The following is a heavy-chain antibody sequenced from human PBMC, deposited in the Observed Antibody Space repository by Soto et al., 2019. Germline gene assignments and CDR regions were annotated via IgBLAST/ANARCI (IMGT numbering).Heavy chain of an antibody. CDR2: IYYSGST. V-gene: IGHV4-31*03. Sequence: SETLYLTCTVSGGSISSGGYYWSWIRQHPGKGLEWIGYIYYSGSTYYNPSLKSRVTISVDTSKNQFSLKLSSVTAADTAVYYCARDRSGYGLFDYWGQGTLVTVSS. CDR3: ARDRSGYGLFDY. J-gene: IGHJ4*02. D-gene: IGHD3-3*01. CDR1: GGSISSGGYY.